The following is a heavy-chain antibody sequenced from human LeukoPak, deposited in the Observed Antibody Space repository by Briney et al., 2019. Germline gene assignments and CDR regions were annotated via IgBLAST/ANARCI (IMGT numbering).Heavy chain of an antibody. CDR2: IYGGGNI. V-gene: IGHV3-53*01. CDR1: GFTVSSNY. Sequence: PGGSLRLSCAVSGFTVSSNYMNWVRQAPGKGLEWVSVIYGGGNIYYADSVKGRFTISRDNSKNTLYLQMNSLRAEDTAVYYCAKDFRIGYSAHFDYWGQGALVTVSS. CDR3: AKDFRIGYSAHFDY. J-gene: IGHJ4*02. D-gene: IGHD2-21*01.